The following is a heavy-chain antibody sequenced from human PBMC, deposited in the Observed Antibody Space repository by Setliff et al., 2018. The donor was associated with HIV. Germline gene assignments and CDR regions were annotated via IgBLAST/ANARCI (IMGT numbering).Heavy chain of an antibody. J-gene: IGHJ4*02. CDR3: ARGGDYDSSGYYVT. CDR2: IIPILGIP. Sequence: VASVKVSCKASGGAFISHTFTWVRQAPGQGLEWMGRIIPILGIPNYAQNFQGRLTISADKSTSTSYMHLSSLRAEDTAVYFCARGGDYDSSGYYVTWGQGTLVTVSS. D-gene: IGHD3-22*01. V-gene: IGHV1-69*02. CDR1: GGAFISHT.